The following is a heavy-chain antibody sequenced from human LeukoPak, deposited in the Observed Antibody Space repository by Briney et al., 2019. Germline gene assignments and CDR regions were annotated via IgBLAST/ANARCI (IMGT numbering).Heavy chain of an antibody. CDR3: ARGQSGSGSYVWFDP. D-gene: IGHD3-10*01. CDR2: MNPNSGNT. Sequence: GASVKVSCKASGYTFTSYDINWVRQATGQGLEWMGWMNPNSGNTGYAQKFQGRVTMTRNTSISTAYIELSSLRSEDTAVYYCARGQSGSGSYVWFDPWGQGALVTVSS. V-gene: IGHV1-8*01. J-gene: IGHJ5*02. CDR1: GYTFTSYD.